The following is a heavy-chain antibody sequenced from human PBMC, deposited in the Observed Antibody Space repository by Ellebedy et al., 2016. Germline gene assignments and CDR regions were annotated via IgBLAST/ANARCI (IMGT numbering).Heavy chain of an antibody. J-gene: IGHJ5*02. CDR3: ARTRPGGSQRYCSSTSCYTRAGNWFDP. CDR1: GGSISSGSYY. Sequence: SETLSLTXTVSGGSISSGSYYWSWIRQPAGKGLEWIGRIYTSGSTNYNPSLKSRVTMSVDTSKNQFSLKLSSVTAADTAVYYCARTRPGGSQRYCSSTSCYTRAGNWFDPWGQGTLVTVSS. CDR2: IYTSGST. V-gene: IGHV4-61*02. D-gene: IGHD2-2*02.